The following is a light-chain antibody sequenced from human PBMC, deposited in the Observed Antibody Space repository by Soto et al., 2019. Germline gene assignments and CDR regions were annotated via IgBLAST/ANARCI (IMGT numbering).Light chain of an antibody. CDR3: CSYAGSPRYV. V-gene: IGLV2-11*01. CDR2: DVS. Sequence: QSALTRPRSVSGSPGQSVTISCTGTRSDVGGYNYVSWYQQHPGKAPKVMIYDVSERPSGVPDRLSGSKSGNTASLTISGLQAEDEADYYCCSYAGSPRYVLGTGTKVTVL. CDR1: RSDVGGYNY. J-gene: IGLJ1*01.